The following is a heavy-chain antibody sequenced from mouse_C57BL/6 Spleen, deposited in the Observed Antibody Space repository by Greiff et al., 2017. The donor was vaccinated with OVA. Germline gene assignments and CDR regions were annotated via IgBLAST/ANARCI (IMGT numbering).Heavy chain of an antibody. CDR1: GFTFNTYA. V-gene: IGHV10-3*01. CDR2: IRSKSSNYAT. CDR3: VRGGSSRGYYAMDY. D-gene: IGHD1-1*01. Sequence: EVQGVESGGGLVQPKGSLKLSCAASGFTFNTYAMHWVRQAPGKGLEWVARIRSKSSNYATYYADSVKDRFTISRDDSQSMLYLQMNNLKTEDTAMYYCVRGGSSRGYYAMDYWGQGASGTVSS. J-gene: IGHJ4*01.